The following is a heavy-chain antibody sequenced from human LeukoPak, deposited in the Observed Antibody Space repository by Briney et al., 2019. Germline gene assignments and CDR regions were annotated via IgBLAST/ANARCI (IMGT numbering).Heavy chain of an antibody. CDR3: ARYYCSSSCLNFDY. Sequence: TGGSLRLSCAAFGFSFSNYWRSWFRQAPGRGLEGVANIKPDGGEKYYVDSVKGRFIISRDNAKNSLYLQMNSLRAEDTAVYYCARYYCSSSCLNFDYWGQGTLVTVSS. J-gene: IGHJ4*02. D-gene: IGHD2-2*01. CDR2: IKPDGGEK. CDR1: GFSFSNYW. V-gene: IGHV3-7*01.